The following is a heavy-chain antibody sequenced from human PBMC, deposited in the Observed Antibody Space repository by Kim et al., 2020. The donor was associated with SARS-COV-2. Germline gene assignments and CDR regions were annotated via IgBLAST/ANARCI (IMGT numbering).Heavy chain of an antibody. V-gene: IGHV1-2*06. CDR1: GYTFTGYY. Sequence: ASVKVSCKASGYTFTGYYMHWVRQAPGQGLEWMGRINPNSGGTNYAQKFQGRVTMTRDTSISTAYMELSRLRSDDTAVYYCARSVLRFLEWLLWSAFDIWGQGTMVTVSS. J-gene: IGHJ3*02. CDR3: ARSVLRFLEWLLWSAFDI. CDR2: INPNSGGT. D-gene: IGHD3-3*01.